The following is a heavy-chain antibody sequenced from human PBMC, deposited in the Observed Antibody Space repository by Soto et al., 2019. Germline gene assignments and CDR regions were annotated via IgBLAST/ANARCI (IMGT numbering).Heavy chain of an antibody. D-gene: IGHD4-17*01. CDR1: GFTFSSYG. V-gene: IGHV3-33*01. CDR2: IWYDGSNK. J-gene: IGHJ4*02. Sequence: QVQLVESGGGVVQTGRSLRLSCAASGFTFSSYGMHWVRQAPGKGLEWVAVIWYDGSNKYYADSVKGRFTISRDNSKNTLYLQMNSLRAEDTAVYYCARDRNGGYSQTLDYWGQGTLVTVSS. CDR3: ARDRNGGYSQTLDY.